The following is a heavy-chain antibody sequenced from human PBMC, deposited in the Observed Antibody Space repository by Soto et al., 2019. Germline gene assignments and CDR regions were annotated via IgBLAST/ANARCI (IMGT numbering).Heavy chain of an antibody. Sequence: QLQLQESGPGLVKPSETLSLTCTVSGGSISSSSYYWGWIRQPPGKGLEWIGSIYYSGSTYYNPSLKSRVTMSVDTSKNQFSLKLSSVTAADTAVYYCAILVPYYYDSSGYYYRWFDPWGQGTLVTVSS. CDR1: GGSISSSSYY. D-gene: IGHD3-22*01. CDR3: AILVPYYYDSSGYYYRWFDP. CDR2: IYYSGST. V-gene: IGHV4-39*01. J-gene: IGHJ5*02.